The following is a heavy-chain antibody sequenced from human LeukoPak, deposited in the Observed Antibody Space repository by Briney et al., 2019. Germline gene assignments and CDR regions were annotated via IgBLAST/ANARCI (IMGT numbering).Heavy chain of an antibody. Sequence: PGGSLRLSCAASGFTFSSYWMSWVRQAPGKGLQWVANIKDDGGEKYYVDSVKGRFTISRDKAKNTLYMQMNSLRGEDTAVYYCAREVPGAVNAFDIWGQGTMVTVSS. CDR3: AREVPGAVNAFDI. CDR2: IKDDGGEK. V-gene: IGHV3-7*01. CDR1: GFTFSSYW. J-gene: IGHJ3*02. D-gene: IGHD2-2*01.